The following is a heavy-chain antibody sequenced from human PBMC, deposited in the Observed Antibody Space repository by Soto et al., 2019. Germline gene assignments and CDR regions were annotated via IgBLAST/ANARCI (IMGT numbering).Heavy chain of an antibody. D-gene: IGHD6-6*01. CDR2: IYYSGST. CDR1: GGSISSGGYY. CDR3: AGEYSSSPRPIDY. V-gene: IGHV4-31*03. J-gene: IGHJ4*02. Sequence: SETLSLTCTVSGGSISSGGYYWSWIRQHPGKGLEWIGYIYYSGSTYYNPSLKSRVTISVDTSKNQFSLKLSSVTAADTAVYYCAGEYSSSPRPIDYWGQGTLVTVSS.